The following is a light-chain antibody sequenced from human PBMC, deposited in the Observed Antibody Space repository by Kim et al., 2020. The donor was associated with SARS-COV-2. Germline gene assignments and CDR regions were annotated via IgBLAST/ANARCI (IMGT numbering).Light chain of an antibody. CDR3: NSRDNNDNVM. J-gene: IGLJ3*02. CDR2: GKN. V-gene: IGLV3-19*01. CDR1: SLRSYY. Sequence: VALGQTVRITCQGDSLRSYYATWYQQKPGQAPILVIYGKNNRPSGIPDRFSGSSSGNTASLTITGTQAGDEADYYCNSRDNNDNVMFGGGTKLTVL.